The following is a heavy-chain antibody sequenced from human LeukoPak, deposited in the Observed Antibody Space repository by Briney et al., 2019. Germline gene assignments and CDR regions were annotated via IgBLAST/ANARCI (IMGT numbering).Heavy chain of an antibody. CDR3: ARGKLGYCTNGVCSTGFDY. V-gene: IGHV1-69*05. D-gene: IGHD2-8*01. J-gene: IGHJ4*02. Sequence: ASVKVSCKASGGTFSSYAISWVRQAPGQGLEWMGGTIPIFGTANYAQKFQGRVTITTDESTSTAYMELSSLRSEDTAVYYCARGKLGYCTNGVCSTGFDYWGQGNLVTVSS. CDR1: GGTFSSYA. CDR2: TIPIFGTA.